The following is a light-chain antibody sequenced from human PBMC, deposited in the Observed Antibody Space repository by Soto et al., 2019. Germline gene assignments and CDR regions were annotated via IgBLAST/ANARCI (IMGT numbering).Light chain of an antibody. V-gene: IGKV1-5*03. CDR1: QTITVW. J-gene: IGKJ4*01. CDR3: QQYNSYPLT. CDR2: KAS. Sequence: DIQMTQSPSTLSASVGDRVTITCRASQTITVWVGWYQQKPGKAPRHLIYKASTLETGVSSRFSGSGSGTDFTLTINSLQPNDFATYYCQQYNSYPLTFGGGTTVEMK.